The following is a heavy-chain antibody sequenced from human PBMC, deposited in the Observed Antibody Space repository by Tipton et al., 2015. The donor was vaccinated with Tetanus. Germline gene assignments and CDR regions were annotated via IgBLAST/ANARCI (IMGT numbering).Heavy chain of an antibody. J-gene: IGHJ4*02. Sequence: SLRLSCAASGFTFNTYAMSWVRQAPGKGLEWVSGIFGSGVGTYYADSVKGRFTISRDNSKNTLYLQMTDLRAEDTAVYYCAKEDRRRAEYYFDFWGQGTLVSVSS. CDR3: AKEDRRRAEYYFDF. V-gene: IGHV3-23*01. D-gene: IGHD3-16*02. CDR1: GFTFNTYA. CDR2: IFGSGVGT.